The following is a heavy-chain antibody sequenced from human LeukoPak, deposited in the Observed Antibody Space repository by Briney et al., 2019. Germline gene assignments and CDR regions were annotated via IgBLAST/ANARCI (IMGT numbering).Heavy chain of an antibody. V-gene: IGHV1-18*01. D-gene: IGHD3-10*01. CDR3: ARALLWFGEPSHIDY. Sequence: ASVRLSCKASAYTFTSYGISWVRQAPGQGLEWMGWISAYNGNTNYAQTFQGRVTMTTDTSTSTAYMELRSLRSDDTAVYYCARALLWFGEPSHIDYWGEGTVVPASS. J-gene: IGHJ4*02. CDR2: ISAYNGNT. CDR1: AYTFTSYG.